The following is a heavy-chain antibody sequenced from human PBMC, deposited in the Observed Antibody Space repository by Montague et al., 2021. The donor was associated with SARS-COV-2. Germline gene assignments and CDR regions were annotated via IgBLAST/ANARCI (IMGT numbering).Heavy chain of an antibody. CDR1: DDSVSSGSYY. D-gene: IGHD3-3*01. CDR3: ARHPWHITIFGVVTRYGMDV. Sequence: SETLSLTCTVSDDSVSSGSYYWSWIRQPPGKGLEWIGYIYYSGSTNYNLSLKSRVTISVDTSKNQLSLKLSSVTAADTAVYYCARHPWHITIFGVVTRYGMDVWGQGTTVTVSS. V-gene: IGHV4-61*01. J-gene: IGHJ6*02. CDR2: IYYSGST.